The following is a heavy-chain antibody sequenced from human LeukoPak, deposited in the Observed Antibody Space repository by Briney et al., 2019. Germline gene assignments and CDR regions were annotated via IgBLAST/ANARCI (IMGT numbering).Heavy chain of an antibody. D-gene: IGHD6-13*01. CDR3: ARDVIAAAAGWFDP. CDR2: INPNSGGT. J-gene: IGHJ5*02. V-gene: IGHV1-2*02. CDR1: GYTFTGYY. Sequence: GASVKVSCKASGYTFTGYYMHWVRQAPGQGLEWMGWINPNSGGTNYAQKFQGRVTMTRDTSISTAYMELSRLRSDDTAVCYCARDVIAAAAGWFDPWGQGTLVTVSS.